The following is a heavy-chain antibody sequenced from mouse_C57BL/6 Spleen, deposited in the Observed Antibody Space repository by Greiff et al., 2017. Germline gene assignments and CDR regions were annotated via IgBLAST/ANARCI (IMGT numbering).Heavy chain of an antibody. J-gene: IGHJ3*01. D-gene: IGHD2-5*01. CDR1: GFNIKDYY. Sequence: EVQLQQSGAELVKPGASVKLSCTASGFNIKDYYMHWVKQRTEQGLEWIGRIDPEGGETKYAPKFQGKATITADTSSNTAYLQLSSLTSEDTAVYYCARSSYSKGAWFAYWGQGTLVTVSA. CDR3: ARSSYSKGAWFAY. CDR2: IDPEGGET. V-gene: IGHV14-2*01.